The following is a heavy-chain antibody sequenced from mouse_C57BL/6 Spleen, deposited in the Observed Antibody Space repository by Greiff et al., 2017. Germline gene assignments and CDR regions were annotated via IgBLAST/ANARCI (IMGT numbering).Heavy chain of an antibody. CDR1: GYTFTSYW. V-gene: IGHV1-64*01. Sequence: QVQLQQSGAELVKPGASVKLSCKASGYTFTSYWMHWVKQRPGQGLEWIGMIHPNSGSTNYNEKFKSKATLTVDKSSSTAYMQLSSLTSEDSAVYYCFYYDSYFDYWGQGTTLTVSS. J-gene: IGHJ2*01. CDR2: IHPNSGST. CDR3: FYYDSYFDY. D-gene: IGHD2-4*01.